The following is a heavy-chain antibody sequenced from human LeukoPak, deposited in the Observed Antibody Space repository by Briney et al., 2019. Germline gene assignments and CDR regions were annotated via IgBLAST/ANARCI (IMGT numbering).Heavy chain of an antibody. Sequence: ASVKVSCKASGYTFTSYGISWVRQAPGQGLEWMGWISAYNGNTNYAQKLQGRVTMTTDTSTSTAYMELRSLRSDDTAVYYCARFLHCSSTSCYFHFDYWGQGTLVTVSS. V-gene: IGHV1-18*01. CDR3: ARFLHCSSTSCYFHFDY. CDR2: ISAYNGNT. CDR1: GYTFTSYG. J-gene: IGHJ4*02. D-gene: IGHD2-2*01.